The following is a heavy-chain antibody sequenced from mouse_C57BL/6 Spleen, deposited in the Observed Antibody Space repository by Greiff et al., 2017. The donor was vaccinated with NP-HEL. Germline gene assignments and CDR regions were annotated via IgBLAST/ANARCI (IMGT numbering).Heavy chain of an antibody. CDR1: GYTFTSYW. CDR3: ARELRYYGSSYWYFDV. Sequence: QVQLQQPGTELVKPGASVKLSCKASGYTFTSYWMHWVKQRPGQGLEWIRNINPSNGGTNYNEKFKSKATLTVDKSSSTAYMQLSSLTSEDSAVYYCARELRYYGSSYWYFDVWGTGTTVTDSS. J-gene: IGHJ1*03. V-gene: IGHV1-53*01. D-gene: IGHD1-1*01. CDR2: INPSNGGT.